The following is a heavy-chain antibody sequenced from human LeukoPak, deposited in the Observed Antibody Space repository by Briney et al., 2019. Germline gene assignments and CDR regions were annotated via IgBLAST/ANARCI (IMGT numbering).Heavy chain of an antibody. J-gene: IGHJ5*02. V-gene: IGHV1-18*01. CDR2: ISAYNGNT. D-gene: IGHD3-9*01. CDR1: GYTFTSYG. CDR3: ARLPYYDISTGYYDWFDP. Sequence: ASVKVSCKASGYTFTSYGISWVRQAPGQGLEWMGWISAYNGNTNYAQKLQGRVTMTTDTSTSTAYMELRSLRSDDTAVYYCARLPYYDISTGYYDWFDPWGQGTLVTVSS.